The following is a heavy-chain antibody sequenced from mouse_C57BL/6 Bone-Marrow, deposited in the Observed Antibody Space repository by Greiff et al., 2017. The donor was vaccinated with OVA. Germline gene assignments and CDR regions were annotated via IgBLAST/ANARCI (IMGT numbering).Heavy chain of an antibody. CDR1: GYTFTTYP. D-gene: IGHD1-1*01. J-gene: IGHJ1*03. Sequence: QVQLQQSGAELVKPGASVKMSCKASGYTFTTYPIEWMKQNHGKSLEWIGNFHPYNDDTKYNEKFKGKATLTVEKSSSTVYLELSRLTSDDSDVYYCARGRGGSSPCWYFDVWGTGTTVTVSS. CDR3: ARGRGGSSPCWYFDV. CDR2: FHPYNDDT. V-gene: IGHV1-47*01.